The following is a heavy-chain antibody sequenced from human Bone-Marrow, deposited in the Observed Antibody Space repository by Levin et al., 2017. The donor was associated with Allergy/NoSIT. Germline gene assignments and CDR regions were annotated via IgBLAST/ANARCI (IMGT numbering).Heavy chain of an antibody. CDR2: IHYSGNT. J-gene: IGHJ5*01. D-gene: IGHD4-17*01. CDR1: GGSISSSRYH. V-gene: IGHV4-39*01. CDR3: ARHDPDNDYADS. Sequence: SETLSLTCSVSGGSISSSRYHWGWIRQSPGKGLEWIGSIHYSGNTYYNPSLESRVTISVDTSKNQFSLKVTSVTAADTAIYSCARHDPDNDYADSWGHGTQVTVSS.